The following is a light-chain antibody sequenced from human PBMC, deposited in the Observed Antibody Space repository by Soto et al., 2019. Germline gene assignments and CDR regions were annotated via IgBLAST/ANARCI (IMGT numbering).Light chain of an antibody. CDR2: DVS. Sequence: QSVLTQPRSASGSPGQSVTISCTGTSSDVGGYNYVSWYQQHPGKAPKLMIYDVSKRPSGVPDRFSGSKSGNTDSLTISGLQAGDEADYYCCSYAGSYTWVFGGGTKLTVL. J-gene: IGLJ3*02. CDR1: SSDVGGYNY. V-gene: IGLV2-11*01. CDR3: CSYAGSYTWV.